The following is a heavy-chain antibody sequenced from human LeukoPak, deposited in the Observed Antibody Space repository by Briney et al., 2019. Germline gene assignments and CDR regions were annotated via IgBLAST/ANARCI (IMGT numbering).Heavy chain of an antibody. CDR3: ARGTNMVRGVTSAADFDY. D-gene: IGHD3-10*01. J-gene: IGHJ4*02. CDR1: GGSISSYY. CDR2: IYYSGST. V-gene: IGHV4-59*01. Sequence: PSETLSLTCTVSGGSISSYYWRWIRQPPGKGLEWIGYIYYSGSTNYNPSLKSRVTISVDTSKNQFSLKLSSATAADTAVYYCARGTNMVRGVTSAADFDYWGQGTLVTVSS.